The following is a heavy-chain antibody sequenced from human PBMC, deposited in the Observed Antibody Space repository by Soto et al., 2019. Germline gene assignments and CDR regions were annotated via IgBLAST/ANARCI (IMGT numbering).Heavy chain of an antibody. V-gene: IGHV1-58*01. CDR3: AAWAGTTINWFDP. D-gene: IGHD6-19*01. J-gene: IGHJ5*02. CDR2: IVVGSGNT. CDR1: GFTFTITA. Sequence: ASVQGSCKASGFTFTITAVHWVRQARGQRLEWIGWIVVGSGNTNYAQKFQERVTITRDMSTSTAYMELSSLRSEDTAVYDFAAWAGTTINWFDPWGQGTLVTVYS.